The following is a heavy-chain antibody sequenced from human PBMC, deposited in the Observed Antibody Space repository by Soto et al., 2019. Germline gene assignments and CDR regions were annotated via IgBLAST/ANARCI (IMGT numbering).Heavy chain of an antibody. Sequence: QVQLVQSGAEVQKPGASVRVSCQTSAYTFTNYAVSWVRQAPGQGREWMGWISGDNGNTIYAQKFQGRVTMTTDTSTRKAYMELRSLRSDDTAVYYCATGLLGYCSGGSCYSDSWGQGTLVTVSS. CDR3: ATGLLGYCSGGSCYSDS. CDR1: AYTFTNYA. D-gene: IGHD2-15*01. CDR2: ISGDNGNT. J-gene: IGHJ4*02. V-gene: IGHV1-18*01.